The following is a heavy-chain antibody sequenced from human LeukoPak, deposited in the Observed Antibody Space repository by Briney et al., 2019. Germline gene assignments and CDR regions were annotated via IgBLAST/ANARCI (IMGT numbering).Heavy chain of an antibody. CDR2: ISSSGSTI. D-gene: IGHD1-1*01. Sequence: GGSLRLSCAASGFTFSSYEMNWVRQAPGKGLEWFSYISSSGSTIYYADSVKGRFTISRDNDKKTLYLQMNSLRAENPAVYYCARASNWNDADFEYWGQGTLVTVSS. CDR1: GFTFSSYE. J-gene: IGHJ4*02. CDR3: ARASNWNDADFEY. V-gene: IGHV3-48*03.